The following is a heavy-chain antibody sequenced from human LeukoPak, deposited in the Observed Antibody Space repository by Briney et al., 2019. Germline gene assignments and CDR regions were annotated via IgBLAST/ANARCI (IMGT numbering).Heavy chain of an antibody. CDR1: GFTFSSYG. CDR2: IYSDYST. Sequence: GRSLRLSCAASGFTFSSYGMHWVRQAPGKGLEWVSVIYSDYSTYYADSVKGRFTISRDNSKNTLYLQMNSLRAEDTAVYYCARGWVFDYWGQGTLVTVSS. J-gene: IGHJ4*02. V-gene: IGHV3-53*01. D-gene: IGHD1-26*01. CDR3: ARGWVFDY.